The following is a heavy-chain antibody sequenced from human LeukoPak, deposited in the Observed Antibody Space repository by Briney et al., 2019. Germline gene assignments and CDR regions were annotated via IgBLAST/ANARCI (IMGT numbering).Heavy chain of an antibody. J-gene: IGHJ4*02. V-gene: IGHV1-2*02. CDR3: ARRVTAASGFDY. Sequence: ASVKVSCKASGYTFTGYYMHWVRQAPGQGLEWMGWINPKNGGTNYAQKFQGRVTMTSDTSISTAYMDLNSLKSDDTAVYYCARRVTAASGFDYWGQGTLVTVSS. D-gene: IGHD6-13*01. CDR1: GYTFTGYY. CDR2: INPKNGGT.